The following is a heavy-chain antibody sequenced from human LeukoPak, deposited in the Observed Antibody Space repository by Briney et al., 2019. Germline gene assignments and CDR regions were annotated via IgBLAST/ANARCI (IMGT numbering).Heavy chain of an antibody. CDR1: GGSISSSNW. V-gene: IGHV4-4*02. Sequence: SGTLSLTCAVSGGSISSSNWWSWVRQPPGKGLEWIGEIYHSGSTNYNPSLKSRVTISVDKSKNQFSLKLSSVTAADTAVYYCASIPYDSSGQGNYWGQGTLVTVSS. J-gene: IGHJ4*02. D-gene: IGHD3-22*01. CDR3: ASIPYDSSGQGNY. CDR2: IYHSGST.